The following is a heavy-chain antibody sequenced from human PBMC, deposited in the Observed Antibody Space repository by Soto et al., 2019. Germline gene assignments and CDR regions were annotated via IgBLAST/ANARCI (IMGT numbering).Heavy chain of an antibody. J-gene: IGHJ6*02. D-gene: IGHD2-15*01. CDR1: GFTFRSSA. CDR2: LVVGTGNT. CDR3: ATGAYCSGGSCSDYYYYYYGMDL. V-gene: IGHV1-58*01. Sequence: VASVKVSCKTSGFTFRSSAVQWVRQARGQRLEWIGWLVVGTGNTNYAQKFQQRVTISSDRSTNTVSMELSSLTSEDTAVYYCATGAYCSGGSCSDYYYYYYGMDLWGQGTTVTVSS.